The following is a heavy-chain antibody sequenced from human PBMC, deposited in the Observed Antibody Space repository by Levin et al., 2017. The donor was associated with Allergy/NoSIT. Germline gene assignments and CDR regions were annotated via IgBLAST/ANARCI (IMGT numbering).Heavy chain of an antibody. CDR3: ARDWVVVNLGDYYGMDV. D-gene: IGHD2-15*01. J-gene: IGHJ6*02. V-gene: IGHV3-30*04. CDR1: GFTFSSYA. Sequence: GGSLRLSCAASGFTFSSYAMHWVRQAPGKGLEWVAVISYDGSNKYYADSVKGRFTISRDNSKNTLYLQMNSLRAEDTAVYYCARDWVVVNLGDYYGMDVWGQGTTVTVSS. CDR2: ISYDGSNK.